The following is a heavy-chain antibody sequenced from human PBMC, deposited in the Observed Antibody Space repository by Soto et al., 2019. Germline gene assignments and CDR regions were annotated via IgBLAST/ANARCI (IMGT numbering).Heavy chain of an antibody. Sequence: QVPLVQSGAEVKKPGASVKVSCKASGYTFTSYGISWVRQAPGQGLEWMGWISAYNGNTNYAQKLQGRVTMTTDTSTSTAYMELRSLRSDDTAVYYCARRFSFYATVTSPNWFDPWGQGTLVTVSS. J-gene: IGHJ5*02. D-gene: IGHD4-17*01. CDR3: ARRFSFYATVTSPNWFDP. CDR2: ISAYNGNT. CDR1: GYTFTSYG. V-gene: IGHV1-18*01.